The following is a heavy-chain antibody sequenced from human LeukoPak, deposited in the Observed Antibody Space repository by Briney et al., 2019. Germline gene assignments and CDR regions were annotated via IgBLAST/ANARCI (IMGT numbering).Heavy chain of an antibody. CDR3: ARDRIAPSSGWSPDTFDI. J-gene: IGHJ3*02. D-gene: IGHD6-19*01. CDR2: ISSSSSYI. V-gene: IGHV3-21*01. Sequence: KSGGSLRLSCAASGFTVSSNYMSWVRQAPGKGLEWVSSISSSSSYIYYADSVKGRFTISRDNAKNSLYLQMNSLRAEDTAVYYCARDRIAPSSGWSPDTFDIWGQGTMVTVSS. CDR1: GFTVSSNY.